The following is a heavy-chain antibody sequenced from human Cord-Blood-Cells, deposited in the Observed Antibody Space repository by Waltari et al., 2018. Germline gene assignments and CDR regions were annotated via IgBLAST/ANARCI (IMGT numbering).Heavy chain of an antibody. CDR2: IIPIFGTA. D-gene: IGHD3-22*01. CDR3: ARVGVDYYDSSDAYFDY. V-gene: IGHV1-69*01. J-gene: IGHJ4*02. Sequence: QVQLVPSGAEGKQPASSVKVSSKASGGTFTSYAISWVGQAPGQGLEWMGGIIPIFGTANYAQKFQGRVTITADESTSTAYMELSSLRSEDTAVYYCARVGVDYYDSSDAYFDYWGQGTLVTVSS. CDR1: GGTFTSYA.